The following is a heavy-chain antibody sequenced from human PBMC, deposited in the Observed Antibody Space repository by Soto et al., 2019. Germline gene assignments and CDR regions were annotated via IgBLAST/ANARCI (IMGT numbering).Heavy chain of an antibody. V-gene: IGHV3-30-3*01. CDR1: GFTFSSYA. CDR2: ISYDGSNK. Sequence: QVQLVESGGGVVQPGRSLRLSCAASGFTFSSYAMHWVRQAPGKGLEWVAVISYDGSNKYYADSVKGRFTISRDNSKNTLYLQMNSLRAEDTAVYYCARDEEYSSSSWFDPWGQGTLVTVSS. CDR3: ARDEEYSSSSWFDP. D-gene: IGHD6-6*01. J-gene: IGHJ5*02.